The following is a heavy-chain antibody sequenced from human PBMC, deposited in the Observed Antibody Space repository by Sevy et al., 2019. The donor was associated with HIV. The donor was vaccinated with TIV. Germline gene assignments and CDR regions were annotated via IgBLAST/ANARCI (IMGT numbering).Heavy chain of an antibody. CDR1: GGSFSGYY. J-gene: IGHJ5*02. Sequence: SEILSLTCAVYGGSFSGYYWSWIRQPPGKGLEWIGEINHSGSTNYNPSLKSRVTISVDTSKYQFSLKLSSVTAADTAVYYCARDLIASRLWWFDPWGQGTLVTVSS. D-gene: IGHD6-6*01. V-gene: IGHV4-34*01. CDR3: ARDLIASRLWWFDP. CDR2: INHSGST.